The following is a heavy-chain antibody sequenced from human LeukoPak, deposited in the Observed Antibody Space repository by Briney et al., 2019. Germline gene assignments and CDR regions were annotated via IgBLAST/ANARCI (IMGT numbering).Heavy chain of an antibody. D-gene: IGHD3/OR15-3a*01. J-gene: IGHJ4*02. Sequence: GGSLRLSCAASGFTYGDTWMNWVRQVPGQGLVWVANIKQDGSEKFYVATVKGRFTISRDNGKSSLYLQMNSLRAEDTALYYCATSYDMGWLIGYWGQGTLVTVSS. V-gene: IGHV3-7*03. CDR1: GFTYGDTW. CDR3: ATSYDMGWLIGY. CDR2: IKQDGSEK.